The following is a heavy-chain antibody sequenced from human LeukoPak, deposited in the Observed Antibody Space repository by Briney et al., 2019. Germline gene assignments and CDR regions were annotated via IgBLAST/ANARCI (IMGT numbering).Heavy chain of an antibody. J-gene: IGHJ3*02. CDR1: GGSISSYY. D-gene: IGHD1-14*01. CDR3: ARNRFPGAFDI. Sequence: PSETLSLTCTVSGGSISSYYWSWIRQPPGKGLEWIGYIYYSESTNYNPSLKSRVTISVDTSKNQFSLKLSSVTAADTAVYYCARNRFPGAFDIWGQGTMVTVSS. CDR2: IYYSEST. V-gene: IGHV4-59*01.